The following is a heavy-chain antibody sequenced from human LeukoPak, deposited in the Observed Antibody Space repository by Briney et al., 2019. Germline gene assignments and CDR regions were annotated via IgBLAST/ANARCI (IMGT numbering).Heavy chain of an antibody. V-gene: IGHV3-23*01. J-gene: IGHJ4*02. D-gene: IGHD3-10*01. CDR2: ISGSSGST. Sequence: SGGSLRLSCAASGFTFSSYAMSWVRQAPGKGLEWVSAISGSSGSTYYADSVKGRFTISRDNSKNTLYLQMNSLRAEDTAVYYCAKVDTLAYYYGSGSRDYWGQGTLVTVSS. CDR1: GFTFSSYA. CDR3: AKVDTLAYYYGSGSRDY.